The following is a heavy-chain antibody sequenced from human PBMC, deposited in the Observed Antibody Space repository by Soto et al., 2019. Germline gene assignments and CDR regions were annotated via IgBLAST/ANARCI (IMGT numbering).Heavy chain of an antibody. CDR1: GYTFTGYY. CDR2: INPNSGGT. D-gene: IGHD5-18*01. V-gene: IGHV1-2*02. CDR3: ASDLPVEYSYGYGY. J-gene: IGHJ4*02. Sequence: ASVKVSCKASGYTFTGYYMHWVRQAPGQGLEWMGWINPNSGGTNYAQKFQGRVTITRDTSISTAYMELSRLRSEDTAVYYCASDLPVEYSYGYGYWGQGTMVTVSS.